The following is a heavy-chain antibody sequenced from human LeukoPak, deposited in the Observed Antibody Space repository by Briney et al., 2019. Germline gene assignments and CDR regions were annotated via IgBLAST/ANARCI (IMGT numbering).Heavy chain of an antibody. J-gene: IGHJ4*02. V-gene: IGHV3-48*01. CDR2: ISSSSSTI. CDR3: ARDAY. Sequence: GRSLRLSCVASGFTFSTYAMSWVRQAPGKGLEWVSYISSSSSTIYYADSVKGRFTISRDNAKNSLYLQMNSLRAEDTAVYYCARDAYWGQGTLVTVSS. CDR1: GFTFSTYA.